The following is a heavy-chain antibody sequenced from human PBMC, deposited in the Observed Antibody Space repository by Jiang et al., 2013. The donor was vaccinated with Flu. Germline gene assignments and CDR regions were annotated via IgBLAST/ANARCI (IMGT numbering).Heavy chain of an antibody. CDR3: ATVRGVTGTTSGLGY. Sequence: EWMGWISAYNGNTTNAXKLQGRVTMTTDTSTSTAYMELSSLRSEDTAVYYCATVRGVTGTTSGLGYWGQGTLVTVSS. J-gene: IGHJ4*02. D-gene: IGHD1-7*01. CDR2: ISAYNGNT. V-gene: IGHV1-18*01.